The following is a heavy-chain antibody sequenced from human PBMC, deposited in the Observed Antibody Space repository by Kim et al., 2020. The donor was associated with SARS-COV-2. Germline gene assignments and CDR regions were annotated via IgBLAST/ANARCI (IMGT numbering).Heavy chain of an antibody. Sequence: ASVKVSCKASGYSFTGYYMHWVRQAPGQGLEWMGRINPNSGATTYARNFRGRVTMTRDTSISTSHMELSSLRSDDTAVYYCARGFYDSSGYHDTLDFWGQGTLVTVSP. D-gene: IGHD3-22*01. CDR1: GYSFTGYY. J-gene: IGHJ4*02. V-gene: IGHV1-2*06. CDR2: INPNSGAT. CDR3: ARGFYDSSGYHDTLDF.